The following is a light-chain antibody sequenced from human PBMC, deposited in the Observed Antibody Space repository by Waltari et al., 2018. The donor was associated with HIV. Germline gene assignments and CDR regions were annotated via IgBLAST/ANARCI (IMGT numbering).Light chain of an antibody. CDR3: SSYRSSSTYV. CDR1: SRDVGGYNY. CDR2: EVT. V-gene: IGLV2-14*01. Sequence: QSALTQPASVSGSPGQSITIPCTGTSRDVGGYNYVSWYQQHPGTAPKLMIYEVTNRPSGVSNRFSGSKSDNTASLTISGLQAEDEADYYCSSYRSSSTYVFGTGTKVTVL. J-gene: IGLJ1*01.